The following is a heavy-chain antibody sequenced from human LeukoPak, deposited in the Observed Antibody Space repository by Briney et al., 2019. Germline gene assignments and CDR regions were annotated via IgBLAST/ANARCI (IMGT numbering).Heavy chain of an antibody. CDR1: GFTFSSYG. J-gene: IGHJ4*02. CDR2: ISNSGGLT. Sequence: GGSLRLSCAASGFTFSSYGMSWVRQAPAKGLEWVSAISNSGGLTYYADSVKGRFAISRDNSKNTLYLQMNSLRVEDTAVYFCASILVAGRWYYDYWGQGTLVTVSS. V-gene: IGHV3-23*01. D-gene: IGHD6-19*01. CDR3: ASILVAGRWYYDY.